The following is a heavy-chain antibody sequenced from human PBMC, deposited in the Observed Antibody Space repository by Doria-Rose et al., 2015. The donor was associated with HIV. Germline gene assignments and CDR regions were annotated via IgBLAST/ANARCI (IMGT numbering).Heavy chain of an antibody. CDR3: ARIKSSRWYHKYYFDF. Sequence: SGPVLVKPTETLTLTCTVSGVSLSSTGMGVSWIRQPPGKALEWLANIFSNDERSYNTSLKSRLTISRSTSKSQVVLTMTDMDPVDTATYYCARIKSSRWYHKYYFDFWGQGTLVIVSA. CDR1: GVSLSSTGMG. CDR2: IFSNDER. D-gene: IGHD6-13*01. J-gene: IGHJ4*02. V-gene: IGHV2-26*01.